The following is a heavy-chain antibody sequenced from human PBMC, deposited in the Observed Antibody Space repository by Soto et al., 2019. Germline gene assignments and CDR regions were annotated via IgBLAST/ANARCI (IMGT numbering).Heavy chain of an antibody. CDR1: GFNFNTNG. Sequence: GGSLRLSCATSGFNFNTNGMTWVRQAPGKGLEWVSIISEDSGTTYYAESAKGRFTVSRDNSKNTLYLQMNSLRAEDTATYYCVKHNTWEDPGWGQGTLVTVSS. CDR2: ISEDSGTT. D-gene: IGHD1-26*01. CDR3: VKHNTWEDPG. V-gene: IGHV3-23*01. J-gene: IGHJ4*02.